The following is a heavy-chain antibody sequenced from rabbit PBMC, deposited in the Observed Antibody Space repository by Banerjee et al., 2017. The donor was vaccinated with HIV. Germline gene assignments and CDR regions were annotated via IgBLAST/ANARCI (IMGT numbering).Heavy chain of an antibody. V-gene: IGHV1S40*01. Sequence: QSLEESGGDLVKPGASLTLTCTASGFSFSSSYYMCWVRQAPGKGLEWIGCIYTDSGSAYYASWAKGRFTISTTSSTTVTLQMTSLTAADTATYFCTREGDLWGQGTLVTVS. CDR1: GFSFSSSYY. CDR3: TREGDL. CDR2: IYTDSGSA. J-gene: IGHJ3*01.